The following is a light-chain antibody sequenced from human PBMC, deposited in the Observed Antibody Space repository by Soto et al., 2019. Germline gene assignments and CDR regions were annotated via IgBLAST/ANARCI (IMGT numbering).Light chain of an antibody. V-gene: IGLV4-69*01. CDR1: SGHSNYA. J-gene: IGLJ2*01. CDR2: LNSDGSH. Sequence: QSVLTQSPSASASRGASVKLTCTLSSGHSNYAIAWHQQQSEKGPRYLMKLNSDGSHSKGEGIPDRFSGSSSVAGRYLTISSLQSEDEADYYCQTWGSGIVVFGGGTQLTVL. CDR3: QTWGSGIVV.